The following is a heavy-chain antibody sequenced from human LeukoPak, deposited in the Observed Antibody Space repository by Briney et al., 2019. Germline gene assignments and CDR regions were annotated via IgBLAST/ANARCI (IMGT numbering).Heavy chain of an antibody. V-gene: IGHV3-11*04. Sequence: GGSLRLSCAASGFTFSVHYMTWIRQAPGKGLQCISYISNDGTKTYYADSVRGRFTISRDNGKNLVYMQMNSLRVEDTAVYYCARVFSHWGWPGDYYFDYWGQGSLVTVSS. J-gene: IGHJ4*02. D-gene: IGHD3-16*01. CDR3: ARVFSHWGWPGDYYFDY. CDR1: GFTFSVHY. CDR2: ISNDGTKT.